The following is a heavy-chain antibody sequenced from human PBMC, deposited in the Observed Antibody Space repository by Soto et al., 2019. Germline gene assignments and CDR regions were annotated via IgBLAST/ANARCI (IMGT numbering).Heavy chain of an antibody. Sequence: QITLKESGPTLVKPTQTLTLTCTFSGFSLTTSGVGVGGIRQPPGKALEWLALIYWDDDKRYSPSLKSRLTITRDASKNHVVLTMTNMDPVDTATYYCLSRAEPPRGGYYFDYWGQGTLVTVSS. V-gene: IGHV2-5*02. D-gene: IGHD1-26*01. CDR2: IYWDDDK. CDR1: GFSLTTSGVG. CDR3: LSRAEPPRGGYYFDY. J-gene: IGHJ4*02.